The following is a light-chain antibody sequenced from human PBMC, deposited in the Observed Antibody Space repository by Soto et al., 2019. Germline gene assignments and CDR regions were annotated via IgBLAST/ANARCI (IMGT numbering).Light chain of an antibody. CDR3: QQYNSWLIT. Sequence: EIVMTQSPATLSVSPGERATLSCRASQSVSSNLAWYQQKPGQAPRLLIYGASTRATGIPARFSGSGSGTEFTLTISSLQSEDLAVYYCQQYNSWLITFGQGTRLEIK. J-gene: IGKJ5*01. V-gene: IGKV3-15*01. CDR2: GAS. CDR1: QSVSSN.